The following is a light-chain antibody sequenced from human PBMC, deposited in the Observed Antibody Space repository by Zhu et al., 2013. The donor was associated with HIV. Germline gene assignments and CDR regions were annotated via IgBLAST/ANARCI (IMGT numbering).Light chain of an antibody. J-gene: IGKJ2*01. CDR2: DAS. V-gene: IGKV3-11*01. Sequence: EIVLTQSPATLSVSPGERATLSCRASQSVSNSLAWYQQKPGQGPRLLIYDASNRATGIPVRFSGSGSGTDFTLTISSLEPEDSAVYYCQQRGSRPPYTFGQGTILEIK. CDR3: QQRGSRPPYT. CDR1: QSVSNS.